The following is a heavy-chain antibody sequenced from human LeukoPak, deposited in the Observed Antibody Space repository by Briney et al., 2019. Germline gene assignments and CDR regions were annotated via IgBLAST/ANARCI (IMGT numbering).Heavy chain of an antibody. J-gene: IGHJ6*02. Sequence: GGSLRLSCAASGFTFSSYAMSWVRQAPGKGLEWVSAISGSGGSTYYADSVRGRFTISRDNSKNTLYLQMNSLRAEDTAVYYCAKVGNYTLNCYYGMDVWGQGTTVTVSS. V-gene: IGHV3-23*01. CDR1: GFTFSSYA. CDR3: AKVGNYTLNCYYGMDV. CDR2: ISGSGGST. D-gene: IGHD4-11*01.